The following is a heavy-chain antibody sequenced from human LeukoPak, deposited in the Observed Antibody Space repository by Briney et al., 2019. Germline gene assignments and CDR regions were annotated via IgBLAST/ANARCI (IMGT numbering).Heavy chain of an antibody. CDR1: GGSVSSGDYY. Sequence: SETLSLTCTVSGGSVSSGDYYWSWIRQPPGKVLEWIGYIYYSGSTYYNPSLKSRVTISVDTSKNQFSLKLSSVTAADTAVYYCARDTVTTFGHYSGMDVWGQGTTVTVSS. CDR3: ARDTVTTFGHYSGMDV. J-gene: IGHJ6*02. CDR2: IYYSGST. V-gene: IGHV4-30-4*01. D-gene: IGHD4-17*01.